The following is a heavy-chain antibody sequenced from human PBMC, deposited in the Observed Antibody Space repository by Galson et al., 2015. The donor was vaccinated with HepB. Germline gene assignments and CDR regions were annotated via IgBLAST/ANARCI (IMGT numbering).Heavy chain of an antibody. V-gene: IGHV3-23*01. D-gene: IGHD2-2*01. CDR2: ISGSGGAT. CDR1: GFTFSSYA. Sequence: SLRLSCAASGFTFSSYAMNWVRQALGKGLEWVSTISGSGGATYYAESVKGRFTISRDNSKNTLYLQMNSLRAEDTALYYCAKDLFSGSNSCPLGYWGQGTLVTVSS. CDR3: AKDLFSGSNSCPLGY. J-gene: IGHJ4*02.